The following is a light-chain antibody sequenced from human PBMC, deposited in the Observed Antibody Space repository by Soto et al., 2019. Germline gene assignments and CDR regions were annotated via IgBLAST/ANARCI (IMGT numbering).Light chain of an antibody. J-gene: IGKJ5*01. CDR3: QQYNNWPIT. CDR2: GAS. CDR1: QSVSSIY. V-gene: IGKV3D-15*01. Sequence: EIVLTQSPGTQSLSPGERVTLSCRASQSVSSIYLAWYQQKPGQAPRLLIYGASTRASDTPARFSGSGSVTEFALTINSLQSEDFAVYYCQQYNNWPITFGQGTRLEIK.